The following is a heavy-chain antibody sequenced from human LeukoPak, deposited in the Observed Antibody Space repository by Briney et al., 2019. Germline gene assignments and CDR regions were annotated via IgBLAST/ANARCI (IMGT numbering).Heavy chain of an antibody. CDR2: INPNSGGT. V-gene: IGHV1-2*02. D-gene: IGHD2-15*01. Sequence: ASVKVSCKASGYTFTGYYMHWVRRAPGQGLEWMGWINPNSGGTNYAQKFQGGVTMTRDTSISTAYMELSRLRSDDTAVYYCAREGCSGGSCYFDYWGQGTLVTVSS. CDR3: AREGCSGGSCYFDY. CDR1: GYTFTGYY. J-gene: IGHJ4*02.